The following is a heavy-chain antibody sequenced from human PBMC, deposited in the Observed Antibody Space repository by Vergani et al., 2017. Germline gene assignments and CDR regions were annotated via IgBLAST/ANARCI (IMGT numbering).Heavy chain of an antibody. V-gene: IGHV3-21*01. CDR3: ARDPCGDEAFDI. Sequence: EVQLVESGGGLVKPGGSLRLSCAASGFTLSRYSMNWVRQAPGKGLEWVSSISSSSSYIYYADSVKGRFTISRDNGKNSLYLQMNSLRAEDTAVYYCARDPCGDEAFDIWGQGTMVTVSS. CDR2: ISSSSSYI. D-gene: IGHD4-17*01. CDR1: GFTLSRYS. J-gene: IGHJ3*02.